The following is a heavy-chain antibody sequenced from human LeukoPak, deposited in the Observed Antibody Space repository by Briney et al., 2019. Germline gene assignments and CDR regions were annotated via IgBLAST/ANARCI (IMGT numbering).Heavy chain of an antibody. CDR2: IYTSRST. J-gene: IGHJ4*02. D-gene: IGHD2-2*01. CDR1: GGSISSGSYY. V-gene: IGHV4-61*02. Sequence: SETLSLTCTVSGGSISSGSYYWSWIRQPAGKGLEWIGRIYTSRSTNYNPSLKSRVTISVDTSKNQFSLKLSSVTAADTAVYYCARDTRNIVVVPFDYWGQGTLVTVSS. CDR3: ARDTRNIVVVPFDY.